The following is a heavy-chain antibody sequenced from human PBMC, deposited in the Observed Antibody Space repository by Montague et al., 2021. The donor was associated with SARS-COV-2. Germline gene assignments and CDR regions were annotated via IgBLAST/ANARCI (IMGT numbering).Heavy chain of an antibody. CDR1: GYTLTELS. Sequence: SVKVSCKVSGYTLTELSMHWVRQAPGKGLEWMGGFDPEDGETIYAQKFQGRVTMTEDTSTDTAYMELSSLRSEDTAVYYCATNSGIVVVPAAMGYYYGMDVWGQGTTVTVSS. V-gene: IGHV1-24*01. D-gene: IGHD2-2*01. CDR2: FDPEDGET. J-gene: IGHJ6*02. CDR3: ATNSGIVVVPAAMGYYYGMDV.